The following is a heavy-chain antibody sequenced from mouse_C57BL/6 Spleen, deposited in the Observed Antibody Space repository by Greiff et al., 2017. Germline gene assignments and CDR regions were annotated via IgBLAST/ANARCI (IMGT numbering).Heavy chain of an antibody. Sequence: EVKLVESGGGLVKPGGSLQLSCAASGFTFSDYGMHWVRQAPEKGLEWVAYISSGSSTIYYAATVQGRFTLSRDNAKNTLCLQMTRLRSEDTAMYYCARAGYDCWVAYWGQGTLVTVSA. V-gene: IGHV5-17*01. J-gene: IGHJ3*01. CDR3: ARAGYDCWVAY. D-gene: IGHD2-2*01. CDR2: ISSGSSTI. CDR1: GFTFSDYG.